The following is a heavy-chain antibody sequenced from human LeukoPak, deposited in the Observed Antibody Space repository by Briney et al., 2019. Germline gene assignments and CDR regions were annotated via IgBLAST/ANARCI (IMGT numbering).Heavy chain of an antibody. CDR3: ARASYYYDSSGYYPHY. V-gene: IGHV3-66*02. Sequence: GGSLRLSCAASGFTVTSNYMSWVHPAPGKGLEWVSVLYSGGSTYYADSVKGRFTISRDNSKNTLYLQMNSLRAEDTAVYYCARASYYYDSSGYYPHYWGQGTLVTVSS. D-gene: IGHD3-22*01. CDR2: LYSGGST. CDR1: GFTVTSNY. J-gene: IGHJ4*02.